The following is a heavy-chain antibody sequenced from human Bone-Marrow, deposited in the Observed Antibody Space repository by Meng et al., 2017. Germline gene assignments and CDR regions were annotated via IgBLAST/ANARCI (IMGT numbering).Heavy chain of an antibody. V-gene: IGHV1-8*03. Sequence: ASVKVSCKASGYTFNRYDFNWVRQATGQGLEWMGWMNPNSGNIRYAQKFQGRVTITRNTSISTAYMELSSLTSEDTATYYCARARFEDYYYYYYGMYVWGQGTTVTVSS. CDR3: ARARFEDYYYYYYGMYV. D-gene: IGHD3-9*01. J-gene: IGHJ6*02. CDR1: GYTFNRYD. CDR2: MNPNSGNI.